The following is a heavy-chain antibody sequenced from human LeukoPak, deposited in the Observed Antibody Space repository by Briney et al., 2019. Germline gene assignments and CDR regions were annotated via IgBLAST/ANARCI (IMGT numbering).Heavy chain of an antibody. Sequence: ASVKVSCTASGGTFSTYAISWVRQAPGQGLEWMGGIIPIFVTANYAQKFQGRVTISADEYTSTAYMERSSLRSEDTPVYYCARRTGDYYYYYMDVGGKGTTVTVSS. CDR2: IIPIFVTA. J-gene: IGHJ6*03. CDR3: ARRTGDYYYYYMDV. V-gene: IGHV1-69*13. CDR1: GGTFSTYA.